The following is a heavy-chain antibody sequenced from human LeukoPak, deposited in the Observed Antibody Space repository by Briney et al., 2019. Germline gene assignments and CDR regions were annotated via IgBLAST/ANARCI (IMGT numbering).Heavy chain of an antibody. CDR2: INPSAGNT. D-gene: IGHD3-10*01. Sequence: ASVKVSCKASGYTFTTYYIHWVRQAPGQGLEWMGIINPSAGNTGSAEKFQGRVTMTRDTSTSTVYMELSSLRSEDTAVYYCARDGPVVLWFGESDPYYGMDVWGQGTTATVSS. V-gene: IGHV1-46*01. CDR3: ARDGPVVLWFGESDPYYGMDV. J-gene: IGHJ6*02. CDR1: GYTFTTYY.